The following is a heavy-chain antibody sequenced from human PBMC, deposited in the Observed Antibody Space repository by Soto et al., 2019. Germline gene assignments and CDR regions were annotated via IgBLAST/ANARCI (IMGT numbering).Heavy chain of an antibody. CDR3: ASSIGSYFA. CDR2: IFYSGST. V-gene: IGHV4-39*01. J-gene: IGHJ5*02. CDR1: GGSIAGSNHY. Sequence: QFQVQESGPGLVKPSETLSLTRTVSGGSIAGSNHYWNWIRQPPGREPEWIGSIFYSGSTYYNPSLKSRVTISVDTSRNQFFVTLRPVIAADTAVYYCASSIGSYFAWGQGTLVTVSS. D-gene: IGHD1-26*01.